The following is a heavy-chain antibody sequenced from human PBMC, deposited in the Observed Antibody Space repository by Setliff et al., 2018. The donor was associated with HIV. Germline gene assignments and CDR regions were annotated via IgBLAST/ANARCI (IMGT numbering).Heavy chain of an antibody. D-gene: IGHD2-2*01. CDR3: ARDQRLPGVQPPYWYFDL. V-gene: IGHV4-4*07. Sequence: SETLSLTCTVSGGSITDYYWTWIRQPAGKGLEWIGRVYSSGSTNCNPSLKSRVTISVDTSKKQFSLEMTSLTAADTAVYYCARDQRLPGVQPPYWYFDLWGRGTLVTVSS. CDR1: GGSITDYY. CDR2: VYSSGST. J-gene: IGHJ2*01.